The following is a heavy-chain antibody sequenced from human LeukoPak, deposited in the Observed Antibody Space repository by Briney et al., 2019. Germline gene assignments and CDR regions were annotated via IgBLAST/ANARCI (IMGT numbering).Heavy chain of an antibody. V-gene: IGHV1-69*04. CDR2: IIPILGIA. Sequence: SVKVSCKTSGGTFSTYAISWVRQAPGQGLEWMGRIIPILGIANYAQKFQGRVTITADKSTSTAYMELSSLRSEDTAVYYCARIPPQNYSFDYWGQGTLVTVSS. CDR1: GGTFSTYA. CDR3: ARIPPQNYSFDY. J-gene: IGHJ4*02.